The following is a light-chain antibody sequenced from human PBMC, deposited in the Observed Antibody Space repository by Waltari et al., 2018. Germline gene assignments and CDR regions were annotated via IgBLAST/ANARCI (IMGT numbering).Light chain of an antibody. CDR3: MQSLQTLWT. CDR2: LGS. Sequence: DIVVTQSPLSLPVTPGEPASISCRSSQSRLHRNGNNYLAWYLQKPGQSPQLLIYLGSNRASGVPDRFSGSGSGTDFTLRIGRVEAEDVGVYYCMQSLQTLWTFGPGTKVEIK. V-gene: IGKV2-28*01. CDR1: QSRLHRNGNNY. J-gene: IGKJ1*01.